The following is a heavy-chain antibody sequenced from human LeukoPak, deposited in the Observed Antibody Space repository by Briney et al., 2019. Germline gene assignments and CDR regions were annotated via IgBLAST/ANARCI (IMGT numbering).Heavy chain of an antibody. V-gene: IGHV3-49*03. CDR2: IRSKAYGGTT. J-gene: IGHJ6*02. D-gene: IGHD2-2*01. CDR1: GFTFGDYA. CDR3: TRDLRGPPLVVPAAMENYYYYGMDV. Sequence: GGSLRLSCTASGFTFGDYAMSWFRQAPGKGLEWVGFIRSKAYGGTTEYAASVKGRFTISRDDSKSIAYLRMNSLKTEDTAVYYCTRDLRGPPLVVPAAMENYYYYGMDVWGQGTTVTVSS.